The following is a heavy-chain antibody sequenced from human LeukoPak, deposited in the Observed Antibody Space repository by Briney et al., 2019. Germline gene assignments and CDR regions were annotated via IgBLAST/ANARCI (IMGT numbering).Heavy chain of an antibody. CDR3: AKEREKWNFDWFDP. D-gene: IGHD1-7*01. CDR1: GFTFSTYA. V-gene: IGHV3-23*01. CDR2: ISGGGGST. J-gene: IGHJ5*02. Sequence: PGGSLRLSCAASGFTFSTYAMSWVRQAPGKGPEWVSAISGGGGSTYYADSVNGRFTISRDNSKNTLYLQMNSLRGEDTAVYYCAKEREKWNFDWFDPWGQGTQVTVSS.